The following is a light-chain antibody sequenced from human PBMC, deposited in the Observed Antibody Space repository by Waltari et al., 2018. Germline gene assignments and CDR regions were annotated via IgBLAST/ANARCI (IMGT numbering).Light chain of an antibody. CDR1: QSVLYRSNNKNY. V-gene: IGKV4-1*01. Sequence: DIVMTQSPDSLAVSLGERDTINCKSSQSVLYRSNNKNYLAWYQQKPGQPPKLLIYWASTRESGVPDRFSGSGSGTDFTLTISSLQAEDVAVYYCQQYLSTPPTFGQGTKVEIK. J-gene: IGKJ1*01. CDR3: QQYLSTPPT. CDR2: WAS.